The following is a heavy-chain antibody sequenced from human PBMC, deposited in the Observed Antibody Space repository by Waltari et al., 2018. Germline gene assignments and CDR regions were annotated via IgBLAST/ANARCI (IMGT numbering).Heavy chain of an antibody. V-gene: IGHV1-69*05. CDR3: ARGRMYYYDSSGYYDY. J-gene: IGHJ4*02. CDR2: IIPIFGTA. CDR1: GGTFRRYA. Sequence: QVQLVQSGAEVKKPGSSVKVSCKASGGTFRRYAIRWVRQAPGQGLEWMGWIIPIFGTANYAQKFKGRVTITTDESTSTAYMELSSVSAEDTAVYYCARGRMYYYDSSGYYDYWGEGTLVIVSS. D-gene: IGHD3-22*01.